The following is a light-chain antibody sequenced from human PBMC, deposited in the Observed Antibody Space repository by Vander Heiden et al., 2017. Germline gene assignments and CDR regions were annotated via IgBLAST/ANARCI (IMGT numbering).Light chain of an antibody. CDR2: RKR. CDR3: AAGDDSLKGVL. Sequence: QSVLTQPPSASGAPGRRVTIPRFGSKPNIGSNPVNWYQQLPEAAPKLRIERKRQRPSGVPDRFSGSKSGTSASLAISGLQSEDEDNYYCAAGDDSLKGVLFGGGKKLTVL. CDR1: KPNIGSNP. V-gene: IGLV1-44*01. J-gene: IGLJ2*01.